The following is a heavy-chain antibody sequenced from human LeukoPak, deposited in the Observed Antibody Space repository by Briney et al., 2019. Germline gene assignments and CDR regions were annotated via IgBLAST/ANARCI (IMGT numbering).Heavy chain of an antibody. CDR3: ARVSPHSIAATSRYYFDY. V-gene: IGHV4-4*02. CDR2: IYHSGST. CDR1: GGSISSSNW. Sequence: MPSETLSLTCAVSGGSISSSNWWSWVRQPPGKGLEWIGEIYHSGSTNYNPSLKSRVTISVDKSKNQFSLKLSSVTAADTAVYYCARVSPHSIAATSRYYFDYWGQGTLVTVSS. D-gene: IGHD6-13*01. J-gene: IGHJ4*02.